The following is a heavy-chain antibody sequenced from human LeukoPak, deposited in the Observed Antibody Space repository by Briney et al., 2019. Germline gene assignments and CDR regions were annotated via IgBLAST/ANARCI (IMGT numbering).Heavy chain of an antibody. CDR2: INPNSGDT. CDR1: GGTFSSYA. V-gene: IGHV1-2*06. CDR3: ARAYYYATSAADY. D-gene: IGHD3-22*01. Sequence: ASVKVSCKASGGTFSSYAISWVRQAPGQGLEWMGRINPNSGDTNYAQKFQGRVTMTKDTSINTAYMELSRLRSDDTTVYYCARAYYYATSAADYWGQGTLVTVSS. J-gene: IGHJ4*02.